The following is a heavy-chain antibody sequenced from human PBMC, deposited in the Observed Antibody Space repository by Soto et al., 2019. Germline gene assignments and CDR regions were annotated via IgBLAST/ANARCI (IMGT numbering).Heavy chain of an antibody. Sequence: SETLSLTCTVSGGSISSYCWSWIRQPPGKGLEWIGYIYYSGSTNYNPSLKSRVTISVDTSKNQFSLKLSSVTAADTAVYYCARVGLWELLRTYYYYGMDVCGQGTTVTVSS. J-gene: IGHJ6*02. CDR3: ARVGLWELLRTYYYYGMDV. CDR2: IYYSGST. CDR1: GGSISSYC. V-gene: IGHV4-59*01. D-gene: IGHD1-26*01.